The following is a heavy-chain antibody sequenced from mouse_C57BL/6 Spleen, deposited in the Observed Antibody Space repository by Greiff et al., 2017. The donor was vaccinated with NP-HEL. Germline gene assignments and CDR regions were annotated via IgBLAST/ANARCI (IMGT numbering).Heavy chain of an antibody. CDR2: IRNKANGYTT. V-gene: IGHV7-3*01. J-gene: IGHJ4*01. CDR1: GFTFTDYY. CDR3: ARYIPSNYYAMDY. Sequence: EVKLVESGGGLVQPGGSLSLSCAASGFTFTDYYMSWVRQPPGKALEWLGFIRNKANGYTTEYSASVKGRFTISRDNSQSILYLQMNALRAEDSATYYCARYIPSNYYAMDYWGQGTSVTVSS. D-gene: IGHD2-10*02.